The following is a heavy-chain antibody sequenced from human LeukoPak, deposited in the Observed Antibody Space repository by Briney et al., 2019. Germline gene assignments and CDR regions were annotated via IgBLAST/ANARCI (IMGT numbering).Heavy chain of an antibody. V-gene: IGHV4-4*07. J-gene: IGHJ4*02. CDR2: IYTSGNT. CDR1: GGSINSYY. D-gene: IGHD6-19*01. CDR3: ARGVAGNGYYFDY. Sequence: SETLSLTCTVSGGSINSYYWSWIRQPAGKGLEWIGRIYTSGNTNYNPSLKSRVTMSLDTSKNQFSLKLSSVTAADTAVYYCARGVAGNGYYFDYWGQGTLVTVSS.